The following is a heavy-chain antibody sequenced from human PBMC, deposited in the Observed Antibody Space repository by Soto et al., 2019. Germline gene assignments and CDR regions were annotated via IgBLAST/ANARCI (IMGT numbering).Heavy chain of an antibody. CDR3: AHSLGAYSSSWYPFVDY. CDR1: GFSLSTSGVG. D-gene: IGHD6-13*01. J-gene: IGHJ4*02. Sequence: QITLKESGPTLVKPTQTLTLTCTFSGFSLSTSGVGVGWIRQPPGKALEWLALIYWDDDKRYSPSLKSRLTITKDTSKNQVVLTMTNMDPVDTATYYRAHSLGAYSSSWYPFVDYWGQGTLVTVSS. V-gene: IGHV2-5*02. CDR2: IYWDDDK.